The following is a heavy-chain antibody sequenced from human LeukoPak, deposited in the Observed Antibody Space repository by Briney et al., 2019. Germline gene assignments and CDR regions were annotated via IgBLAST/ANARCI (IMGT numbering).Heavy chain of an antibody. V-gene: IGHV3-20*01. CDR2: INWNGGST. D-gene: IGHD2-2*01. CDR1: GFTFDDYG. Sequence: GGSLRLSCAASGFTFDDYGMSWVRQAPGKGLEWVSGINWNGGSTGYADSVKGRFTISRDNAKNSLYLQMNSLRAEDTALYHCARGLVPAASGIGDAFDIWGQGTMVTVSS. J-gene: IGHJ3*02. CDR3: ARGLVPAASGIGDAFDI.